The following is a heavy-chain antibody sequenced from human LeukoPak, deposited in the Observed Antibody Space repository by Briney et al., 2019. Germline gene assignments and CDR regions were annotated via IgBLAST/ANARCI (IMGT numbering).Heavy chain of an antibody. CDR1: GGSFSGYY. J-gene: IGHJ4*02. CDR2: INHSGST. D-gene: IGHD1-1*01. Sequence: PSETLSLTCAVYGGSFSGYYWSWLRQPPGKGLEWIGEINHSGSTNYNPSLKSRVTISVDTSKNQFSLKLISVTAADTAVYYCARVNINNWHSCDYWGQGTLVTVSS. V-gene: IGHV4-34*01. CDR3: ARVNINNWHSCDY.